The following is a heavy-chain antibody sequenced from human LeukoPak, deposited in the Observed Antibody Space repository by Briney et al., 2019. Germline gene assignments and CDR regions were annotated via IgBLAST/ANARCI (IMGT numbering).Heavy chain of an antibody. CDR2: ISWNSGSA. CDR3: AKDRTYSAYAALDY. V-gene: IGHV3-9*01. J-gene: IGHJ4*02. Sequence: GRSLRLSCAASGFTFDDYSMHWVRQAPGKGLEGVSGISWNSGSAGYADSVKGRFTVSGDSAKNSLYLQMNSLRTEDTALYYCAKDRTYSAYAALDYWGQGTLVTVSS. D-gene: IGHD5-12*01. CDR1: GFTFDDYS.